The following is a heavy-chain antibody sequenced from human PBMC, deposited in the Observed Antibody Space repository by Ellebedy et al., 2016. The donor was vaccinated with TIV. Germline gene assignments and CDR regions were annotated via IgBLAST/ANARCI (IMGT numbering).Heavy chain of an antibody. V-gene: IGHV3-23*01. CDR1: GFTFSSYA. J-gene: IGHJ4*02. D-gene: IGHD6-19*01. CDR3: AKRISSGWSYYFDY. Sequence: GESLKISCAASGFTFSSYAMTWVRQAPGKGLEWVSAISGSGGSTYYADSVKGRFTISRDNSKNTLYLQMNSLRAEDTAVYYCAKRISSGWSYYFDYWGQGTLVTVSS. CDR2: ISGSGGST.